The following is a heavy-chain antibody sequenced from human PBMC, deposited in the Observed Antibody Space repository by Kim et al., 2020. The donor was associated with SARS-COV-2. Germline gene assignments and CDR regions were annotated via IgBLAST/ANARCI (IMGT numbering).Heavy chain of an antibody. CDR1: GYTFTSYG. Sequence: ASVKVSCKASGYTFTSYGISWVRQAPGQGLEWMGWTSAYNGNRNYAQKLQGRVTMTTDTSTSTAYMELRSLRSDDTAVYYCARDTVGYGDYLAFDIWGQGTMVTVSS. CDR3: ARDTVGYGDYLAFDI. CDR2: TSAYNGNR. J-gene: IGHJ3*02. D-gene: IGHD4-17*01. V-gene: IGHV1-18*01.